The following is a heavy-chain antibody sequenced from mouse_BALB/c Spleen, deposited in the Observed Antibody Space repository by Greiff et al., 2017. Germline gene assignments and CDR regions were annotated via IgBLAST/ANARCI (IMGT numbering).Heavy chain of an antibody. CDR3: ARTTASYYAMDY. CDR1: GFNIKDYY. D-gene: IGHD1-2*01. Sequence: EVQGVESGAELVRPGALVKLSCKASGFNIKDYYMHWVKQRPEQGLEWIGWIDPENGNTIYDPKFQGKASITADTSSNTAYLQLSSLTSEDTAVYYCARTTASYYAMDYWGQGTSVTVSS. J-gene: IGHJ4*01. V-gene: IGHV14-1*02. CDR2: IDPENGNT.